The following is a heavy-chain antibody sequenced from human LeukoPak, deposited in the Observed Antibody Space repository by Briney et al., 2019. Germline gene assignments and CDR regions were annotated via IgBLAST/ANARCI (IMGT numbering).Heavy chain of an antibody. D-gene: IGHD1-26*01. CDR2: IYYTGST. CDR1: GGSITNSY. J-gene: IGHJ5*02. Sequence: SETLSLTCSVSGGSITNSYWSWIRQPPGRGLEWIGYIYYTGSTTYSPSYKSRVTISVDTSRNQISLKLTSVTAADTAVYYCARHVAVGETAWGQGTLVTVFS. CDR3: ARHVAVGETA. V-gene: IGHV4-59*08.